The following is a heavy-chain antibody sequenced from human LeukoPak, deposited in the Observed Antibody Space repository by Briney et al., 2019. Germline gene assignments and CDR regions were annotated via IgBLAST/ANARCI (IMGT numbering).Heavy chain of an antibody. V-gene: IGHV3-7*01. CDR3: ARQGDDY. CDR1: GFTFSSYS. CDR2: IKQDGSEK. Sequence: GGSLRLSCAASGFTFSSYSMNWVRQAPGKGLEWVANIKQDGSEKDYVDSVKGRFTISRDNAKNSLYLQTNSLRAEDTAVYYCARQGDDYWGHGTLVTVSS. D-gene: IGHD3-16*01. J-gene: IGHJ4*01.